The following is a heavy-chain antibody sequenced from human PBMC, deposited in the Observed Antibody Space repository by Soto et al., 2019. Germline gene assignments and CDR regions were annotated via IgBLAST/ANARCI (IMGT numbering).Heavy chain of an antibody. Sequence: GGSLRLSCAASGFTLSTFGMDWVRQAPGKGLEWVSYISSSTTIYYADSVKGRFTISRDNAKNSLYLQMNSLRDEDTAVYYCASRYSYGYEFDYWGQGTLVTVSS. CDR3: ASRYSYGYEFDY. CDR1: GFTLSTFG. J-gene: IGHJ4*02. V-gene: IGHV3-48*02. D-gene: IGHD5-18*01. CDR2: ISSSTTI.